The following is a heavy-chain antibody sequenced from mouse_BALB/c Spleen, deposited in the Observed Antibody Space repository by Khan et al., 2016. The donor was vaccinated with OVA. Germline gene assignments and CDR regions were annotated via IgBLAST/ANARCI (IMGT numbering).Heavy chain of an antibody. CDR2: IYPGSNNT. CDR1: GYTFTDYN. Sequence: VQLQESGAELARPGASVKLSCKASGYTFTDYNINWVKQRTGQGLEWIGEIYPGSNNTNYNEKFKGKATLTADKSSSTAYMQLSSLTSEDSAVYFGAREWGAWFPYWGQGTLVTVSA. CDR3: AREWGAWFPY. J-gene: IGHJ3*01. V-gene: IGHV1-77*01.